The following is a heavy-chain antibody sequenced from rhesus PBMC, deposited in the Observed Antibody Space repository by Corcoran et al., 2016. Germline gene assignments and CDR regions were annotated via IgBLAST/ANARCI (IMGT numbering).Heavy chain of an antibody. J-gene: IGHJ2*01. CDR2: VDPRYSDT. Sequence: EVQLVQSGAEVKRPGESLKISCKTSGYSFTSYWISWVRQLPGKGLEWMGAVDPRYSDTRDKPPFPGQGTISADKSISTAYLQWSRLKASDTATYYWAKLAWDWYFDLWGPGTPITISS. V-gene: IGHV5-20*01. CDR1: GYSFTSYW. CDR3: AKLAWDWYFDL. D-gene: IGHD1-38*01.